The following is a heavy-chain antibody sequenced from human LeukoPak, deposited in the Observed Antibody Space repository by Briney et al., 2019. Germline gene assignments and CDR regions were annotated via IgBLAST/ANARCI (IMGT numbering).Heavy chain of an antibody. CDR2: ISSSGSTK. J-gene: IGHJ4*02. V-gene: IGHV3-11*04. Sequence: GGSLRLSCAASGFTFSNAWMSWVRQAPGKGLEWVSYISSSGSTKHYADSVKGRFTISRDNAKNSLYLQMNSLRVEDTAVYYCARFIAAPYYFDYWGRGTLVTVSS. CDR3: ARFIAAPYYFDY. D-gene: IGHD6-13*01. CDR1: GFTFSNAW.